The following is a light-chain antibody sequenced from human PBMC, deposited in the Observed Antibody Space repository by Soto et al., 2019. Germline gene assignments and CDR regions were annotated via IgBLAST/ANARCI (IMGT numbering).Light chain of an antibody. Sequence: QSALTQPASVSGSPGQSITISCTGTNSDVGGYNFVSWYQQHPGKAPKLMIYDVSNRPSGVSNRFSGSKSGNTASLNISGLQAEDEAVYYCSSYTSSSIPYVFGIGTKVTVL. J-gene: IGLJ1*01. CDR1: NSDVGGYNF. CDR2: DVS. V-gene: IGLV2-14*01. CDR3: SSYTSSSIPYV.